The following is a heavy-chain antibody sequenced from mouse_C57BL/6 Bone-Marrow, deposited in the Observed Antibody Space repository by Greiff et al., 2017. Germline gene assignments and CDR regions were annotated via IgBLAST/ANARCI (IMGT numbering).Heavy chain of an antibody. CDR3: ARRGTTVVGAMDY. CDR2: INPNNGGT. Sequence: VQLQQSGPELVKPGASVQMSCKASGYTFTDYNMHWVKQSHGKSLEWIGYINPNNGGTSYNQKFKGKATLTVNKSSSTAYMELRSLTSEDSAVYYGARRGTTVVGAMDYWGQGTSVTVSS. V-gene: IGHV1-22*01. J-gene: IGHJ4*01. CDR1: GYTFTDYN. D-gene: IGHD1-1*01.